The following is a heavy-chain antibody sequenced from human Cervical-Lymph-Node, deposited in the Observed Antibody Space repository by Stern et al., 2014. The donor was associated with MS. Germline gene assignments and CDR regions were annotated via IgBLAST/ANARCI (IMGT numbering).Heavy chain of an antibody. CDR3: ARGGLRWIR. Sequence: QVQLVESGPGLVKPSETLSLTCTVSGDSMNSDYWSWIRQPPGQGLEWIGYISHSGRTNHNPSLKSRVTISLETSKNQFSLRLSSVTAADTAVYYCARGGLRWIRWGQGTLVTVSS. V-gene: IGHV4-59*01. CDR2: ISHSGRT. J-gene: IGHJ4*02. CDR1: GDSMNSDY. D-gene: IGHD5-18*01.